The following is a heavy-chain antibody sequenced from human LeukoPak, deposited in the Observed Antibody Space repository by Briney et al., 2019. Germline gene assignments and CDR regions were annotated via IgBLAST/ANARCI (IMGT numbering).Heavy chain of an antibody. CDR1: GYTFTSYY. J-gene: IGHJ4*02. D-gene: IGHD6-13*01. CDR2: INPSGGST. CDR3: ARAAAGLDY. Sequence: ASVQVSCKASGYTFTSYYMHSVRQAPGQGLEWMGIINPSGGSTSYEQKFQGRVTMTRDTSTRTVYMELSSPRSEDTAVYYCARAAAGLDYWGQGTLVTVSS. V-gene: IGHV1-46*01.